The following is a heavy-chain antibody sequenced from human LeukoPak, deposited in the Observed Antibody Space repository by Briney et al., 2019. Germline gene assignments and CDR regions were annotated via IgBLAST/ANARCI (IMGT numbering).Heavy chain of an antibody. D-gene: IGHD1-26*01. J-gene: IGHJ4*02. CDR3: ARRAGATTGAVFDY. CDR2: ISYDGSDK. V-gene: IGHV3-30-3*01. Sequence: PGRSLRLSCAASGFTFSSYVMHWVRQAPGKGLEWVAHISYDGSDKYYADSVKGRCTISRDNAKNSLYLQMNSLRAEDTAVYYCARRAGATTGAVFDYWGQGTLVTVSS. CDR1: GFTFSSYV.